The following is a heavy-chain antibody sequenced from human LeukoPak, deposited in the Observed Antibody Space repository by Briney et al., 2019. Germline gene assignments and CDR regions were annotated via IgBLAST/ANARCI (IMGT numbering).Heavy chain of an antibody. CDR2: ADHSGDT. D-gene: IGHD3-3*01. J-gene: IGHJ4*02. CDR1: GGFISRYY. CDR3: ARAAMDYPLWRGYKSFYFDN. V-gene: IGHV4-59*01. Sequence: SETLSLTCTVSGGFISRYYWSWIRQPPGKGLEWIGYADHSGDTKHNPSLKSRVTISVDTSKRQISLKLRSVTAADTATYFCARAAMDYPLWRGYKSFYFDNWGQGTLVTVSS.